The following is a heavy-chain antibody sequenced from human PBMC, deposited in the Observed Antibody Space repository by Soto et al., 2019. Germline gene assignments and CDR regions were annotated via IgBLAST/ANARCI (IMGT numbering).Heavy chain of an antibody. CDR2: IIPILGIA. V-gene: IGHV1-69*02. Sequence: KVSCKASGGTFSSYTISWVRQAPGQGLEWMGRIIPILGIANYAQKFQGRVTITADKSTSTAYMELSSLRSEDTAVYYCAAGSSGWYKHRWFDPWGQGTLVTVSS. D-gene: IGHD6-19*01. J-gene: IGHJ5*02. CDR3: AAGSSGWYKHRWFDP. CDR1: GGTFSSYT.